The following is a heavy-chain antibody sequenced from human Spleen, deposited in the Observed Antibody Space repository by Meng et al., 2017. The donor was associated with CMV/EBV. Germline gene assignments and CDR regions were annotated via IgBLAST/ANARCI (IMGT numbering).Heavy chain of an antibody. D-gene: IGHD1-26*01. CDR2: INHSGST. CDR1: GGSFSGYY. V-gene: IGHV4-34*01. J-gene: IGHJ4*02. Sequence: SETLSLTCAVYGGSFSGYYWSWIRQPPGKGLEWIGEINHSGSTNYNPSLKSRVTISVDTSNNQFSLKLSSVTAADTAVYYCARHLRGYSWPKSDWGQGTLVTVSS. CDR3: ARHLRGYSWPKSD.